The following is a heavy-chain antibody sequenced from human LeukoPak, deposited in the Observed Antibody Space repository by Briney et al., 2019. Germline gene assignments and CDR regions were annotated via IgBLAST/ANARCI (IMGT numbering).Heavy chain of an antibody. CDR3: TGNYYGSGSYADFDY. V-gene: IGHV3-11*01. Sequence: PGGSLRLSCAASGFTFSDYYMSWIRQAPGKGLEWVSYISSSGSTIYYADSVKGRFTISRDNAKNSLYLQMNSLRAEDTAVYYCTGNYYGSGSYADFDYWVQGTLVTVSS. D-gene: IGHD3-10*01. J-gene: IGHJ4*02. CDR1: GFTFSDYY. CDR2: ISSSGSTI.